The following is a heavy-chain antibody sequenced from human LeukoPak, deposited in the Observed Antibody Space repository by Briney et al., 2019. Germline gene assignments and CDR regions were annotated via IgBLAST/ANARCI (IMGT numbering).Heavy chain of an antibody. CDR3: AREVGYCSSTSCYNYYYYMDV. J-gene: IGHJ6*03. CDR1: GDSVSSNSAA. CDR2: TYYRSKWYN. D-gene: IGHD2-2*03. Sequence: SQTLSLTCAISGDSVSSNSAAWNWIRQYPSRGLEWLGRTYYRSKWYNDYAVSVKSRITINPGTSKKPFSLQLNSGTPEDTAVYYCAREVGYCSSTSCYNYYYYMDVWGKGTTVTVSS. V-gene: IGHV6-1*01.